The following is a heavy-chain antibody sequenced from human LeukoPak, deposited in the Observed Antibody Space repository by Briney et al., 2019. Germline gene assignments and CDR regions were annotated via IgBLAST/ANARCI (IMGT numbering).Heavy chain of an antibody. V-gene: IGHV3-21*01. CDR3: ARLNPLGGGSCYDY. Sequence: GGSLRLSCAASGFTFSSYSMNSVRQAPGKGLEWVSSISSISSYIYYADSVKGRFTISRDNAKNSLYLQMNSLRAEDTAVYYCARLNPLGGGSCYDYWGQGTLVTVSS. D-gene: IGHD2-15*01. CDR2: ISSISSYI. J-gene: IGHJ4*02. CDR1: GFTFSSYS.